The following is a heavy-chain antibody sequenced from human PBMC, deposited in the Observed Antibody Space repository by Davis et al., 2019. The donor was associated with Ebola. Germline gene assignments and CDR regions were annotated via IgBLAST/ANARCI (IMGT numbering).Heavy chain of an antibody. CDR2: IYTSGST. J-gene: IGHJ5*02. CDR1: GGSISSYY. Sequence: SETLSLTCTVSGGSISSYYWSWIRQPPGKGLEWIGYIYTSGSTNYNPSLKSRVTIAIDTSKNQFSLKLSSVTAADTAVYYCARLVAGGGANNWFDPWGQGTLVTVSS. V-gene: IGHV4-4*09. D-gene: IGHD2-8*02. CDR3: ARLVAGGGANNWFDP.